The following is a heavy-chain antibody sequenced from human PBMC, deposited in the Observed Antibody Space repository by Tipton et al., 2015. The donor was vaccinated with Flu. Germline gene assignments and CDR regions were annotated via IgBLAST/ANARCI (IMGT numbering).Heavy chain of an antibody. V-gene: IGHV4-61*02. CDR3: ATLRFLEWSPARTLDY. Sequence: TLSLTCSVSGGSIGSGNYFWNWIRQPAGKELEWIGRIHTSGTTYYKPSLKSRVTISVDTSKNHFSLKLSSVTAADTAVYYCATLRFLEWSPARTLDYWGQGTLVTVSS. D-gene: IGHD3-3*01. CDR1: GGSIGSGNYF. J-gene: IGHJ4*02. CDR2: IHTSGTT.